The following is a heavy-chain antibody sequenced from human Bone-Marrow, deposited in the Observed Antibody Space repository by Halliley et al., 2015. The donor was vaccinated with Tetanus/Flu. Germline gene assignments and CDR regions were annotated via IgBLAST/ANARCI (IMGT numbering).Heavy chain of an antibody. Sequence: EWFSTINPSGGSTYYADSVKGRFTVSRDNSKNTLYLQMNSLRAEDTALYYCAKGGSSSRKFDPWGQGTLVTVSS. V-gene: IGHV3-23*01. J-gene: IGHJ5*02. CDR2: INPSGGST. D-gene: IGHD6-13*01. CDR3: AKGGSSSRKFDP.